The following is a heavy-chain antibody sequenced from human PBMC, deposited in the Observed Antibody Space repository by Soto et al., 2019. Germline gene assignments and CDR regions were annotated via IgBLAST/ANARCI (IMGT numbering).Heavy chain of an antibody. J-gene: IGHJ6*02. Sequence: QVQLVESGGGVVQPGRSLRLSCAASGFTFRSYDMHWVRQAPGKGLEWVAVISYDGSNKYYADSVKGRFTISRDNSNNTLYLQMNSLRAEDKGVYYCAKGGAPPYGMDVWGQGTTVTVSS. D-gene: IGHD4-17*01. V-gene: IGHV3-30*18. CDR1: GFTFRSYD. CDR3: AKGGAPPYGMDV. CDR2: ISYDGSNK.